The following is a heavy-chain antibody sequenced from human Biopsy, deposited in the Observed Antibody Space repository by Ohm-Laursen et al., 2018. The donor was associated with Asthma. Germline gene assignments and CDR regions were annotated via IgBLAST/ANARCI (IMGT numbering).Heavy chain of an antibody. CDR2: INGKSNSI. V-gene: IGHV3-11*01. CDR1: GGSITSYY. J-gene: IGHJ4*02. Sequence: GTLSLTCTVSGGSITSYYWSWIRQAPGKGLEWISYINGKSNSIEYADSVKGRFTISRDNAKNSLYLQMNSLRAEDTAVYYCARDSYSSGLYDDFESWGQGTLVTVSS. CDR3: ARDSYSSGLYDDFES. D-gene: IGHD6-19*01.